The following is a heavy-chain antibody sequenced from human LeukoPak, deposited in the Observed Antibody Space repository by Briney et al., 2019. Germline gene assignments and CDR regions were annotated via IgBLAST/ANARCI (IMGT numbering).Heavy chain of an antibody. J-gene: IGHJ4*02. D-gene: IGHD6-13*01. CDR2: ISGRGGST. CDR1: GFTVSSKD. Sequence: GGSLRLSCAASGFTVSSKDMSWVRQAPGKGLEWVSAISGRGGSTYYADSVRGRFTISRDNSKNTLYLQMNSLRAEDTAVYYCAKDGLYTSSPTFGYWGQGTLVTVSS. V-gene: IGHV3-23*01. CDR3: AKDGLYTSSPTFGY.